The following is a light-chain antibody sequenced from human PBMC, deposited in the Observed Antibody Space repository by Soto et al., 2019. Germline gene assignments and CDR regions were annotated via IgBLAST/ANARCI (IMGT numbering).Light chain of an antibody. CDR1: ISNIVAGYD. Sequence: QSVLTQPTSVSGAPGQRVTISCTGSISNIVAGYDVPWYQQLPGTAPKLLISGNSNRPSGVPDRFSGSKSGTSASLAITGLQDEDEADYYCQSYDSSLSGWVFGGGTKLTVL. J-gene: IGLJ3*02. CDR2: GNS. CDR3: QSYDSSLSGWV. V-gene: IGLV1-40*01.